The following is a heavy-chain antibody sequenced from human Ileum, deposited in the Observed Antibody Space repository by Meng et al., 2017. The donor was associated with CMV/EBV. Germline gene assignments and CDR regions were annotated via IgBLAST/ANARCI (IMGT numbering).Heavy chain of an antibody. CDR3: ARIPTDNLPDQHYDY. V-gene: IGHV1-2*02. J-gene: IGHJ4*02. CDR2: INPNSGVT. CDR1: GDTIIGYY. Sequence: ASVKVSCKASGDTIIGYYIHWVRQAPGQGLEWGGWINPNSGVTKSGQRFQDRVTLTRDTSISTAYMEVNRLTSDDTAMYYCARIPTDNLPDQHYDYWGQGTLVTVSS.